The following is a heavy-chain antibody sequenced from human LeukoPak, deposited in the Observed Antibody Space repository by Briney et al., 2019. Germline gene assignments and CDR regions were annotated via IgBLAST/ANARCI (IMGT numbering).Heavy chain of an antibody. Sequence: PSETLSLTCAVYGGSFSGYYWNWIRQPPGKGLEWIGEINHSGSTNYNPSLKSRVTISVDTSKNQFSLKLSSVTAADTAVYYCARHRTASDYWGQGTLVTVSS. V-gene: IGHV4-34*01. CDR2: INHSGST. J-gene: IGHJ4*02. CDR3: ARHRTASDY. D-gene: IGHD3-16*02. CDR1: GGSFSGYY.